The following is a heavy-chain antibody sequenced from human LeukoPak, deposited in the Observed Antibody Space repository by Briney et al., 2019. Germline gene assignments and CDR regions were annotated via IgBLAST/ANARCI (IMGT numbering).Heavy chain of an antibody. CDR1: GFTFSIYW. CDR2: IKQDGSEK. CDR3: ARVGFEAGPKTGSRDFDY. J-gene: IGHJ4*02. Sequence: GGSLRLSCAASGFTFSIYWMNWVRQAPGKGLEWVANIKQDGSEKYYVDSVKGRFTISRDSAKNSLYLHMNSLRAEDTAVYYCARVGFEAGPKTGSRDFDYWGQGTLVTVSS. D-gene: IGHD1-14*01. V-gene: IGHV3-7*05.